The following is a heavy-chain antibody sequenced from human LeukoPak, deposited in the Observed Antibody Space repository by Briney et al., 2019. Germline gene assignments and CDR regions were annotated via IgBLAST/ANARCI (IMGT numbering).Heavy chain of an antibody. Sequence: PGRSLRLSCAASGFTFSSYGMHWVRQAPGKGLEWVAVIWYDGSNKYYADSVKGRFTISRDNSKNTLYLQMNSLRAEDTAVYYCARDLYSSSSGPHYWGQGTLVTVSS. CDR2: IWYDGSNK. CDR3: ARDLYSSSSGPHY. D-gene: IGHD6-6*01. J-gene: IGHJ4*02. V-gene: IGHV3-33*01. CDR1: GFTFSSYG.